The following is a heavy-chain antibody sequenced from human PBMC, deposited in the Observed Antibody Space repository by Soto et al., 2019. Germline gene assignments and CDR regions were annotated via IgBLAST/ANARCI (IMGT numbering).Heavy chain of an antibody. Sequence: QVLLVQSGADVKKPGASVKVSCKTSGYTFTEFDINWVRQAPGQGLEWMGWMNTNTGNTGYAQKFQGRVTMTRDTSISTAYMQVRRLRSQDTAVYYCARVVRFFGGHAGFWGQGTLVTVSS. V-gene: IGHV1-8*01. CDR2: MNTNTGNT. CDR3: ARVVRFFGGHAGF. J-gene: IGHJ4*02. D-gene: IGHD3-3*01. CDR1: GYTFTEFD.